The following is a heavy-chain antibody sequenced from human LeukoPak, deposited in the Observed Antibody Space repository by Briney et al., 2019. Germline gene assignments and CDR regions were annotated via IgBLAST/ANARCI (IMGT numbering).Heavy chain of an antibody. D-gene: IGHD4-17*01. CDR3: ARRNYGDYDHYFDY. Sequence: SETLSLTCTVSGGSISSYYWSWIRQPPGKGLEWIGCIYYSGSTNYNPSLKGRVTISGDTSRNQFSLRLSSVTAADTAVYFCARRNYGDYDHYFDYWGQGILVTVSS. J-gene: IGHJ4*02. CDR1: GGSISSYY. CDR2: IYYSGST. V-gene: IGHV4-59*08.